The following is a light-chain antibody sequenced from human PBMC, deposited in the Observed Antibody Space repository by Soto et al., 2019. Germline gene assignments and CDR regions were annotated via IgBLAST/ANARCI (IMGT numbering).Light chain of an antibody. CDR2: DVS. CDR3: SSYTSSSTLRV. V-gene: IGLV2-14*01. CDR1: SSDVGGYNY. J-gene: IGLJ1*01. Sequence: QSALTQPASVSGSPGQSITISCTGASSDVGGYNYVSWYQQHPGKAPKLMIYDVSNRPSGVSNRFSGSKSGNTASLTISGLQPEDEADSYCSSYTSSSTLRVFGTGTKLTVL.